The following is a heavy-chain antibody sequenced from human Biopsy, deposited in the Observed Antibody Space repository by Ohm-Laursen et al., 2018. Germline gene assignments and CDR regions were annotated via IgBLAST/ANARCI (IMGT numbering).Heavy chain of an antibody. Sequence: SVKVSCKTSGYTFTAYGISWVRQAPGQGLEWMGWISTYNDDTNIAQKFQGRVSMTTDTSTRTTYMELRSLRSGDTAIYFCARDPGYDFWSGSDPFDIWGQGTLVTVS. CDR3: ARDPGYDFWSGSDPFDI. CDR2: ISTYNDDT. CDR1: GYTFTAYG. V-gene: IGHV1-18*04. D-gene: IGHD3-3*01. J-gene: IGHJ3*02.